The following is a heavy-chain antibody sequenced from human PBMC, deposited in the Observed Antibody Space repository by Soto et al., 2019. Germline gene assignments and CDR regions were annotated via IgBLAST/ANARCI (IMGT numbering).Heavy chain of an antibody. J-gene: IGHJ4*02. Sequence: LRLSCETSGFPFGIYTMNWVRQAPGKGLEWVSSISSSGTYIDYADSVEGRFAISRDDAKNSVFLEMTSLRVDDTAVYYCAREGNYHEFWGQGTLVTVSS. D-gene: IGHD3-10*01. CDR2: ISSSGTYI. CDR1: GFPFGIYT. CDR3: AREGNYHEF. V-gene: IGHV3-21*01.